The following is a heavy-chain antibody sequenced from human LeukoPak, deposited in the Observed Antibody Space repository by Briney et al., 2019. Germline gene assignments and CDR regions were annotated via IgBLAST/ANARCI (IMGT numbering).Heavy chain of an antibody. D-gene: IGHD6-19*01. CDR3: AREGYSSGWYRL. CDR1: GFTVSSNY. CDR2: IYSGGST. V-gene: IGHV3-53*01. J-gene: IGHJ4*02. Sequence: GGSLRLSCAASGFTVSSNYMSWVRQAPRKGLEWVSVIYSGGSTYYADSVKGRFTISRDNSKNTLYLPMNSLRAEDTAVYYWAREGYSSGWYRLWGQGTLVTVSS.